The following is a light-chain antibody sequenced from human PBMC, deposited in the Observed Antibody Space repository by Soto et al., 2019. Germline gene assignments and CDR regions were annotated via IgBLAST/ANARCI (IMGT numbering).Light chain of an antibody. CDR1: SSDVGSYNL. J-gene: IGLJ1*01. CDR2: EVS. Sequence: QSALTQPASVSGSPGQSITISCTGPSSDVGSYNLVSWYQQHPGKAPKLMIYEVSKRPSGVSNRFSGSKPGNTASLTISGLQAEDEADYYCCSYAGSSTFYVFGTGT. CDR3: CSYAGSSTFYV. V-gene: IGLV2-23*02.